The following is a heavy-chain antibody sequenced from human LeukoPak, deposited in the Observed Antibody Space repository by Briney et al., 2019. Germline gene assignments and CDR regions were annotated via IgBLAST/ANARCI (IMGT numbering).Heavy chain of an antibody. CDR3: ARGEGGLHYDILTGYSYFDY. D-gene: IGHD3-9*01. V-gene: IGHV1-69*13. CDR2: IIPIFGTA. CDR1: GGTFSSYA. Sequence: SVTVSCKASGGTFSSYAISWVRQAPGQGLEWMGGIIPIFGTANYAQKFQGRVTITADESTSTAYMELSSLRSEDTAVYYCARGEGGLHYDILTGYSYFDYWGQGTLVTVSS. J-gene: IGHJ4*02.